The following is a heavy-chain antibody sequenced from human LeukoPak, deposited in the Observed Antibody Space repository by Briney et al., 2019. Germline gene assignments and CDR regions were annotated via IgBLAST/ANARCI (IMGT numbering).Heavy chain of an antibody. V-gene: IGHV3-21*01. D-gene: IGHD2-2*01. CDR3: ARDSHIVVVPAAVQGWFDP. CDR1: GFTFSSYS. CDR2: ISSSSSYI. Sequence: SGGSLRLSCAASGFTFSSYSMNWVRQAPGKGLVWVSSISSSSSYIYYADSVKGRFTISRDNAKNSLYLQMNSLRAEDTAVYYCARDSHIVVVPAAVQGWFDPWGQGTLVTVSS. J-gene: IGHJ5*02.